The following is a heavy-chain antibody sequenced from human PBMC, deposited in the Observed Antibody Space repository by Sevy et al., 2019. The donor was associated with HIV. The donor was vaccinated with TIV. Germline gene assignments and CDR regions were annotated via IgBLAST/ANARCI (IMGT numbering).Heavy chain of an antibody. CDR3: AKAGHDGEYVGWFDP. D-gene: IGHD4-17*01. J-gene: IGHJ5*02. CDR1: GFTFSSYG. V-gene: IGHV3-30*18. Sequence: GGSLRLSCAASGFTFSSYGMHWVRQAPGKGLEWVAVISYDGSNKYYADSVKGRFTISRDNSKNTLYLQMNSLRAEDTAVYYCAKAGHDGEYVGWFDPWGQGTLVTVSS. CDR2: ISYDGSNK.